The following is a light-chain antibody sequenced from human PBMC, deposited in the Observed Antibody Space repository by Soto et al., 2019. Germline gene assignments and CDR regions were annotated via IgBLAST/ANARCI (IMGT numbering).Light chain of an antibody. CDR1: QDISNY. V-gene: IGKV1-33*01. J-gene: IGKJ3*01. CDR3: QQYDDLPLT. CDR2: DAS. Sequence: DIQMTQSPSSLSASVGDRVIITCQASQDISNYLNWYQQKPGKAPKLLIYDASSLETGVPSRFSGSGSGTDFTFTISSLQPEDIATYCCQQYDDLPLTFGPGTKVDIK.